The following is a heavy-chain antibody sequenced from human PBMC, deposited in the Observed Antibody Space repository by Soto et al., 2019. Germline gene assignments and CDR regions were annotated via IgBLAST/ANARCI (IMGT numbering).Heavy chain of an antibody. J-gene: IGHJ4*02. D-gene: IGHD3-3*01. CDR2: INHSGST. CDR3: VASYYDFWSGYWYFDY. Sequence: SETLSLTCAVYGGSFSGYYWSWIRQPPGKGLEWIGEINHSGSTNYNPSLKSRVTISVDTSKNQFSLKLSAVTAADTAVYYCVASYYDFWSGYWYFDYWGQGTLVTVSS. V-gene: IGHV4-34*01. CDR1: GGSFSGYY.